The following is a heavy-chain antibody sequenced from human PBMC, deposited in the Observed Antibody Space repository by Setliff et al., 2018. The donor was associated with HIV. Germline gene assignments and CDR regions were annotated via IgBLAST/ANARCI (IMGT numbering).Heavy chain of an antibody. CDR1: GGSIRSYY. CDR2: IYLNGGT. J-gene: IGHJ4*02. CDR3: ARVSSSWFVDY. D-gene: IGHD6-19*01. Sequence: SETLSLTCTVSGGSIRSYYWSWIRQPPGKALEWIGYIYLNGGTDYNPSLKSRVTISADTSKNQFSLKLTSVTAADTAVYHCARVSSSWFVDYWGQGTLVTVS. V-gene: IGHV4-59*01.